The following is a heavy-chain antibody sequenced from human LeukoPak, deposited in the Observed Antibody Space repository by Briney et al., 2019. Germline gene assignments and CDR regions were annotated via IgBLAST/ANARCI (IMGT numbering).Heavy chain of an antibody. D-gene: IGHD2-21*01. J-gene: IGHJ1*01. V-gene: IGHV3-53*01. Sequence: GGSLRLSCVASGFAVGSKSMSWVRQSPGKGLGWVSVIYSGGSTYYADSVNGRFTISRDNSRNALFLQMNALRAEDTALYFCASAREYCGSAECYEYFQHWGQGTLVTVSS. CDR1: GFAVGSKS. CDR2: IYSGGST. CDR3: ASAREYCGSAECYEYFQH.